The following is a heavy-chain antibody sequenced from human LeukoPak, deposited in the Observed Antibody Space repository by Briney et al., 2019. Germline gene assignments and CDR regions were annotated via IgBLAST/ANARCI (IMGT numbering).Heavy chain of an antibody. D-gene: IGHD3-10*01. Sequence: GGSLRLSCAASGFTFSRYGMSWVRQAPGKGLEWVAVISYDGSNKYYADSVKGRFTISRDNSKNTLYLQMNSLRAEDTAVYYCARDQDYYGSGSYYNLIDYWGQGTLVTVSS. CDR2: ISYDGSNK. CDR1: GFTFSRYG. V-gene: IGHV3-30*03. J-gene: IGHJ4*02. CDR3: ARDQDYYGSGSYYNLIDY.